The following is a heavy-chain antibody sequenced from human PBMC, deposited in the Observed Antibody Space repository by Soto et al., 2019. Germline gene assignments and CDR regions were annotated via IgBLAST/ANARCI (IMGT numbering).Heavy chain of an antibody. CDR3: ARVGGLGAVAVDY. J-gene: IGHJ4*02. Sequence: QLQLQESGSGLVKPSQTLSLTCAVSGGSISSGGYSWSWIRQPPGKGLEWIGYIYHSGSTYYNPSLKRRVTISVDRSKNQFSVKLSSVTAADTAVYYCARVGGLGAVAVDYWGQGTLVTVSS. V-gene: IGHV4-30-2*01. D-gene: IGHD6-19*01. CDR2: IYHSGST. CDR1: GGSISSGGYS.